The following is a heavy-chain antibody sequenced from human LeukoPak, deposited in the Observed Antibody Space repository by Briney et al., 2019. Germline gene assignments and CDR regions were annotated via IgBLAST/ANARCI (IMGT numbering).Heavy chain of an antibody. CDR2: INEDGSEK. V-gene: IGHV3-7*01. CDR3: ARGGGYPYY. Sequence: PGGSLRLSCDASGFTFSSNWMSWVRQAPGKGLEWVAKINEDGSEKYYVDSVKGRFTISRDNAKNSLYLQMNSLRAEDTAVYYCARGGGYPYYWGQGTLVTVSS. J-gene: IGHJ4*02. CDR1: GFTFSSNW. D-gene: IGHD1-26*01.